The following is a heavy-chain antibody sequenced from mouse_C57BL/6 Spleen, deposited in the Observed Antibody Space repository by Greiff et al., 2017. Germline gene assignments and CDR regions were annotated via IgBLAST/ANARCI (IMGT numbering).Heavy chain of an antibody. CDR2: INPNNGGT. J-gene: IGHJ4*01. D-gene: IGHD1-1*01. V-gene: IGHV1-26*01. CDR3: ARGGTNYYGSSYYYAMDY. Sequence: VQLQQSGPELVKPGASVKISCKASGYTFTDYYMNWVKQSHGKSLEWIGDINPNNGGTSYNQKFKGKATLTVDKSSSTAYMELRSLTSEDSAVYYCARGGTNYYGSSYYYAMDYWGQGTSVTVSS. CDR1: GYTFTDYY.